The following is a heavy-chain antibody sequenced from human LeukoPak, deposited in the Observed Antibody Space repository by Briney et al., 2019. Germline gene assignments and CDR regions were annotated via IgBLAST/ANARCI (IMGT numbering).Heavy chain of an antibody. V-gene: IGHV3-7*01. Sequence: GGSLRLSCAASGFTFSSYWMSWARQAPGKGLEWVANIKQDGSEKYYVDSVKGRFTISRDNAKNSLYLQMNSLRAEDTAVYYCARPVVASVNRKTNWFDPWGQGTLVTVSS. CDR2: IKQDGSEK. D-gene: IGHD2-15*01. CDR3: ARPVVASVNRKTNWFDP. J-gene: IGHJ5*02. CDR1: GFTFSSYW.